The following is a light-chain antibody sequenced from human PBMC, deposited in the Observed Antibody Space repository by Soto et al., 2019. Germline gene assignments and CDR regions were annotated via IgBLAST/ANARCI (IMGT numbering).Light chain of an antibody. CDR1: QRVSRD. V-gene: IGKV3-15*01. Sequence: EIVMTQSPATLSVSPGVRATLSCRASQRVSRDLAWYQQKPGQAPRLLIYGASTRATGIPARFSGSGSGTEFTLPISSLQAEDFAVYYCQQYNNWPLTFGPGTKVDIK. CDR2: GAS. J-gene: IGKJ3*01. CDR3: QQYNNWPLT.